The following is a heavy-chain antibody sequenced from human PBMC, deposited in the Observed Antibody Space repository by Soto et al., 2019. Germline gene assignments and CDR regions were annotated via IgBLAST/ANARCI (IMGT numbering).Heavy chain of an antibody. J-gene: IGHJ6*01. D-gene: IGHD1-1*01. CDR3: AKDVSEQPLLTDAERYYYGMDV. CDR2: ISGSGGST. CDR1: GFTFSSYA. Sequence: GGSLRLSCAASGFTFSSYAMRWVRQAPGKGLEWVSAISGSGGSTYYADSVKGRFTISRDNSKNTLDLQMNSLRAEYTAVYYCAKDVSEQPLLTDAERYYYGMDVCGQGTTVSVS. V-gene: IGHV3-23*01.